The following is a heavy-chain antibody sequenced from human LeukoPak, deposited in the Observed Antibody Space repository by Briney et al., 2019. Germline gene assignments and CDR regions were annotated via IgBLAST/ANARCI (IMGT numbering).Heavy chain of an antibody. CDR1: GGSINSYY. V-gene: IGHV4-59*01. CDR2: IYYSGST. J-gene: IGHJ4*02. Sequence: PSETLSLTCAVSGGSINSYYCSWIRQPPGKGLEWIGYIYYSGSTNYNPSLKSRVTISLDTSKKQFSLKLSSVTAADTAVYYCTRGRRSSFDSWGQGTLVTVSS. D-gene: IGHD1-26*01. CDR3: TRGRRSSFDS.